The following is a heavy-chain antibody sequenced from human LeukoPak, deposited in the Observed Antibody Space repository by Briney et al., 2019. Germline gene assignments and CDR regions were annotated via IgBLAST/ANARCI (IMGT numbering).Heavy chain of an antibody. V-gene: IGHV3-30*02. J-gene: IGHJ5*02. CDR1: GFIFSSFC. CDR3: AKDRGDYTNWFDP. D-gene: IGHD4-17*01. Sequence: GGSLRLSCAASGFIFSSFCMHWVRQAPGKGLEWVAFIRYDGSNKYYADSVKGRFTISRDNSKNTLYLQMSSPRPEDTAIYYCAKDRGDYTNWFDPWGQGTLVTVSS. CDR2: IRYDGSNK.